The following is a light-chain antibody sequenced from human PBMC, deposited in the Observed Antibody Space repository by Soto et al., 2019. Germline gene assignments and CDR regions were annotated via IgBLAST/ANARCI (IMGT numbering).Light chain of an antibody. J-gene: IGKJ1*01. V-gene: IGKV1-39*01. CDR2: ASF. CDR1: QTISSY. Sequence: DIPVTQSPTSLSASVGDRVTITCRASQTISSYLNWYQQKPGTAPKLLIYASFNLQSGVPSRFSGSGSGTDFTLTISSLQPEDFATYYCQQNYSPPWTFGQGTNVEIK. CDR3: QQNYSPPWT.